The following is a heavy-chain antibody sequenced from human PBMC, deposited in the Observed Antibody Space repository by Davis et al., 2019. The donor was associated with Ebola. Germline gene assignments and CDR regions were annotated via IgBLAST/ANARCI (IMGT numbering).Heavy chain of an antibody. Sequence: GGSLRLSCAASGFTFADYAMHWVRQAPGKGLEWVSGISWNSGSIGYADSVKGRFTISRDNAKNSLYLQMNSLRAEDTALYYCAKGSNGNWFDPWGQGTLVTVSS. J-gene: IGHJ5*02. CDR2: ISWNSGSI. V-gene: IGHV3-9*01. CDR3: AKGSNGNWFDP. D-gene: IGHD3-16*01. CDR1: GFTFADYA.